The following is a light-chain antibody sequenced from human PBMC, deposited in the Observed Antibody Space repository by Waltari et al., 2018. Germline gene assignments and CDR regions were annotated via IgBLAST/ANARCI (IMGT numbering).Light chain of an antibody. CDR1: SSDVGNYNL. CDR3: CSYACSSTRV. J-gene: IGLJ2*01. Sequence: QSALTQPASVSGSPGQSITISCTGTSSDVGNYNLVSWYQQHPGKAPKLLIYEVSTRSAGVSNRCSGSKSGNTASLTISVLQAEEEADYYCCSYACSSTRVFAGGTKVTVL. V-gene: IGLV2-23*02. CDR2: EVS.